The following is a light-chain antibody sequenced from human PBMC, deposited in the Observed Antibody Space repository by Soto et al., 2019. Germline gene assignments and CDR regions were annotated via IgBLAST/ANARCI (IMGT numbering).Light chain of an antibody. CDR3: ATWDGSLPGEV. J-gene: IGLJ2*01. Sequence: QPVLTQPPSVSGAPGQRVTISCTGNSSNIGAGYDVHWYQQLPGTVPKLLIYGNRNRPSGVPDRFSGSKSGTSASLAITGLQVEDEADYYCATWDGSLPGEVFGGGTQLTVL. V-gene: IGLV1-40*01. CDR1: SSNIGAGYD. CDR2: GNR.